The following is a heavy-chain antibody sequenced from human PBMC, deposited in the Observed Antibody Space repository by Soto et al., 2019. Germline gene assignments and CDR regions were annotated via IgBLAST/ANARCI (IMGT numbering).Heavy chain of an antibody. D-gene: IGHD2-2*01. J-gene: IGHJ5*02. Sequence: SVKVSCKSSGCTFSSYTISWVRQAPGQGLEWMGRIIPILGIANYAQKFQGRVTITADKSTSTAYMELSSLRSEDTAVYYCARDQGVVVPAASWRWFDPWGQGTXVTVSS. V-gene: IGHV1-69*04. CDR1: GCTFSSYT. CDR2: IIPILGIA. CDR3: ARDQGVVVPAASWRWFDP.